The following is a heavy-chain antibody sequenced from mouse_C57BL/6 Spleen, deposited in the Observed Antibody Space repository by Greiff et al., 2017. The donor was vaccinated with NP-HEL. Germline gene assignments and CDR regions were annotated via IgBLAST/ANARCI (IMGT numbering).Heavy chain of an antibody. CDR2: IRLKSDNYAT. J-gene: IGHJ2*01. Sequence: DVMLVESGGGLVQPGGSMKLSCVASGFTFSNYWMNWVRQSPEKGLEWVAQIRLKSDNYATHYAESVKGRFTISRDDSKSSVYLQMNNLRAEDTGIYYCTAPLLYYFDYWGQGTTLTVSS. D-gene: IGHD6-1*01. CDR1: GFTFSNYW. V-gene: IGHV6-3*01. CDR3: TAPLLYYFDY.